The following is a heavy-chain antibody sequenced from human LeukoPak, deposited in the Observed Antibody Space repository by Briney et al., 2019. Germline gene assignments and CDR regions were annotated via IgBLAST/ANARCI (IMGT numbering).Heavy chain of an antibody. CDR1: GFTFSTYG. D-gene: IGHD4-17*01. V-gene: IGHV3-33*06. CDR2: IWFDGSDK. J-gene: IGHJ4*02. Sequence: PGGSLRLSCAASGFTFSTYGMHWVRQAPGKGLEWVAVIWFDGSDKYYADSVKGRFTMSRDNSKNTMYLQMNSQRAEDTALYFCAKGLWGTTVTPLDYWGQGTLVTVSS. CDR3: AKGLWGTTVTPLDY.